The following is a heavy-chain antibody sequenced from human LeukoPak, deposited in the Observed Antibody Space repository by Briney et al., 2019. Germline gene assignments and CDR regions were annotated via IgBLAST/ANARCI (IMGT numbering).Heavy chain of an antibody. Sequence: PSETLSLTCSVSGYSISSGFYWGWIRQPAGKGLEWIGEINHSGSTNYNPSLKSRVTISVDTSKNQFSLKLSSVTAADTAVYYCARARWLPLYFDYWGQGTLVTVSS. J-gene: IGHJ4*02. CDR1: GYSISSGFY. CDR3: ARARWLPLYFDY. D-gene: IGHD5-24*01. CDR2: INHSGST. V-gene: IGHV4-38-2*02.